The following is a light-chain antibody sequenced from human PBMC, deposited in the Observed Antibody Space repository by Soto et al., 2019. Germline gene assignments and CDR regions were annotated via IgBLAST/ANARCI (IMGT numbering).Light chain of an antibody. CDR2: EVS. Sequence: QSALTQPPSASGSPGQSVTISCTGTSSDVGGYNYVSWYQQHPGKAPTLMIFEVSKRPSGVPDRFSGSKSGNTASLTVSGLQAGDEADYYCSSYAGSNNHVVFGGGTKVTVL. CDR1: SSDVGGYNY. CDR3: SSYAGSNNHVV. V-gene: IGLV2-8*01. J-gene: IGLJ2*01.